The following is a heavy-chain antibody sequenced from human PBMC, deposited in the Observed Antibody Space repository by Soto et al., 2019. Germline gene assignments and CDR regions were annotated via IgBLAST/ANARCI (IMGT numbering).Heavy chain of an antibody. D-gene: IGHD6-19*01. CDR3: ARGGGYSSGFNWFDP. V-gene: IGHV4-38-2*02. CDR2: IYHSGST. Sequence: GKGLEWIGSIYHSGSTYYNPSLKSRVTISLDTSKNQFSLKLSSVNAADTAVYYCARGGGYSSGFNWFDPWGQGTLVTVSS. J-gene: IGHJ5*02.